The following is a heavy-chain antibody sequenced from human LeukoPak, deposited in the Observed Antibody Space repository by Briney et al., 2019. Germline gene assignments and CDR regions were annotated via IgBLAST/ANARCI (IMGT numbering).Heavy chain of an antibody. CDR3: ARGHLIYDSSGYYWFDP. J-gene: IGHJ5*02. D-gene: IGHD3-22*01. CDR1: GYTFTSYD. V-gene: IGHV1-8*03. CDR2: MNPNSGNT. Sequence: ASVKVSRKASGYTFTSYDINWVRQATGQGLEWMGWMNPNSGNTGYAQKFQGRVTITRNTSISTAYMELSSLRSEDTAVYYCARGHLIYDSSGYYWFDPWGQGTLVTVSS.